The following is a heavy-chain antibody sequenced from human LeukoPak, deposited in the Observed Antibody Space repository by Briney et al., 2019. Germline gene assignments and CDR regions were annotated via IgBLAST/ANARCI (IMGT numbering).Heavy chain of an antibody. V-gene: IGHV3-21*04. CDR1: GFTFSSYR. J-gene: IGHJ5*02. Sequence: PWGSLRLSCAASGFTFSSYRMNWVRQAPGRGLEWVSSISSSSSYIYYADSVKGRFTISRDNSKNTLYLQMDSLRAEDTAVYYCAKSRWTYYDCGESWGQGTLVTVSS. CDR2: ISSSSSYI. CDR3: AKSRWTYYDCGES. D-gene: IGHD3-22*01.